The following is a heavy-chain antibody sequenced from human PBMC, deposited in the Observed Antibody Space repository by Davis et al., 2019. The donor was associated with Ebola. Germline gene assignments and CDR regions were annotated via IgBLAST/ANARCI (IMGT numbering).Heavy chain of an antibody. Sequence: SETLSLTRTVSGGSISSYYWSWIRQPPGKGLEWIGYIYYSGSTNYNPSLKSRVTISVDTSKNQFSLKLSSVTAADTAVYYCARGRPSPGDYVSWFDPWGQGTLVTVSS. J-gene: IGHJ5*02. CDR1: GGSISSYY. CDR2: IYYSGST. CDR3: ARGRPSPGDYVSWFDP. V-gene: IGHV4-59*12. D-gene: IGHD4-17*01.